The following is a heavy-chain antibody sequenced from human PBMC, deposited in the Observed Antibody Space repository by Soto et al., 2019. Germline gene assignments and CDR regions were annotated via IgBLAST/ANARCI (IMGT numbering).Heavy chain of an antibody. CDR3: ARGISSSWYSDWFDP. D-gene: IGHD6-13*01. Sequence: QCHSSSVSDGSIRDVGDCWIRIRQPPGKGLEWIGYIYYSGSTYYNPSLKSRVTISVDTSKNQFSLKLSSVTAADTAVYYCARGISSSWYSDWFDPWGKGTLVPVSS. CDR1: DGSIRDVGDC. V-gene: IGHV4-30-4*08. J-gene: IGHJ5*02. CDR2: IYYSGST.